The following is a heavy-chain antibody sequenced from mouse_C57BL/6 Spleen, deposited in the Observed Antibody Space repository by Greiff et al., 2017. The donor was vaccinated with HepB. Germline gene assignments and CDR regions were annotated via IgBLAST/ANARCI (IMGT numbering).Heavy chain of an antibody. Sequence: QVQLQQPGTELVKPGASVKLSCKASGYTFTSYWMHWVKQRPGQGLEWIGNINPSNGGTNYNEKFKSKATLTVDKSSSTAYMQLSSLTSEDSAVYYGAGGGVYYDYDDAMDYWGQGTSVTVSS. CDR1: GYTFTSYW. CDR3: AGGGVYYDYDDAMDY. CDR2: INPSNGGT. J-gene: IGHJ4*01. D-gene: IGHD2-4*01. V-gene: IGHV1-53*01.